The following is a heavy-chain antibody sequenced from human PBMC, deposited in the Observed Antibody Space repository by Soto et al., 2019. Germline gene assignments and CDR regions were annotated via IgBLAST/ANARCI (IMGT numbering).Heavy chain of an antibody. CDR1: GFTFSSYA. D-gene: IGHD3-3*01. Sequence: PGGSLRLSCAAPGFTFSSYAMSWVRQAPGKGLEWVSAISGSGGSTYYADSVKGRFTISRDNSKNTLYLQMNSLRAEDTAVYYCAKDFNPYYDFWSGYFLQHYYGMDVWGQGTTVTV. CDR2: ISGSGGST. CDR3: AKDFNPYYDFWSGYFLQHYYGMDV. J-gene: IGHJ6*02. V-gene: IGHV3-23*01.